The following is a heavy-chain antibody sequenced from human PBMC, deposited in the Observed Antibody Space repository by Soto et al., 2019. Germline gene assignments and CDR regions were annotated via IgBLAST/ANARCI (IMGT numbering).Heavy chain of an antibody. J-gene: IGHJ6*03. D-gene: IGHD2-2*01. V-gene: IGHV3-23*01. Sequence: EVQLLESGGGLVQPGGSLRLSCAASGFTFSSYAMSWVRQAPGKGLEWVSAISGSGGSTYYADSVKGRFTISRDNSKNTLYLQMNSLRAEDTAVYYCAKKTYCSSTSCYGVYYYMDVWGKGTTVTVSS. CDR3: AKKTYCSSTSCYGVYYYMDV. CDR2: ISGSGGST. CDR1: GFTFSSYA.